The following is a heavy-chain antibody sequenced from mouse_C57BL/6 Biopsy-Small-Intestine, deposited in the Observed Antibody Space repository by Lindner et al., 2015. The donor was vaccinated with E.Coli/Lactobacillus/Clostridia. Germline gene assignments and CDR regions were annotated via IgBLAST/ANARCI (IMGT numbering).Heavy chain of an antibody. CDR1: GGTFRSHA. CDR2: IIPVLKMT. CDR3: ASVSCSSKSCHFDD. Sequence: VKVSCKASGGTFRSHAISWARQAPGQGLEWVGRIIPVLKMTNYAQKFQGRVTITADKSTGTAYMDLSSLRSDDTAMYYCASVSCSSKSCHFDDWGQGTVVTVSS. D-gene: IGHD1-1*01. V-gene: IGHV1S61*01. J-gene: IGHJ4*01.